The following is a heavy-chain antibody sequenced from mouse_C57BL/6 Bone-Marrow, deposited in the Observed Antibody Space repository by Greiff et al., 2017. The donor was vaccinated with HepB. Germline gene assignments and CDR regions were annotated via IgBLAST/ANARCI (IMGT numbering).Heavy chain of an antibody. CDR2: IYPGSGNT. J-gene: IGHJ4*01. CDR1: GFNIKNTY. D-gene: IGHD1-1*01. CDR3: ARLRYYAMDY. Sequence: VQLQQSVAELVRPGASVKLSCTASGFNIKNTYMHWVKQRPEQGLEWIARIYPGSGNTYYNEKFKGKATLTAEKSSSTAYMQLSSLTSEDSAVYFCARLRYYAMDYWGQGTSVTVSS. V-gene: IGHV1-76*01.